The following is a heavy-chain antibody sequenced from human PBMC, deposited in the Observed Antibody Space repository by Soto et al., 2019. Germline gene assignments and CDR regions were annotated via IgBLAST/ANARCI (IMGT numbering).Heavy chain of an antibody. V-gene: IGHV4-4*02. J-gene: IGHJ4*02. CDR3: ARAAMGGSSWPFDY. Sequence: PSETLSLTCAVSGASIGTSNWWSWVRQSPGKGLGWIGEIYHSGSTNYNPSLKSRVTISVDKSKNQFSLKLSSVTAADTAVYYCARAAMGGSSWPFDYWGQGTLVTVSS. CDR2: IYHSGST. D-gene: IGHD6-13*01. CDR1: GASIGTSNW.